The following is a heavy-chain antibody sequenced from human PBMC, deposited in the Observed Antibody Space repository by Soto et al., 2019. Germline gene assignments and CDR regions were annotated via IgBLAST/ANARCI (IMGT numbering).Heavy chain of an antibody. CDR2: INHSGST. CDR3: ARDRRWIQLWLNYYGMDV. CDR1: GGSFSGYY. D-gene: IGHD5-18*01. J-gene: IGHJ6*02. V-gene: IGHV4-34*01. Sequence: KPSETLSLTCTVYGGSFSGYYWSWIRQPPGKGLEWIGEINHSGSTNYNPSLKSRVTISVDTSKNQFSLKLSSVTAADTAVYYCARDRRWIQLWLNYYGMDVWGQGTTVTVSS.